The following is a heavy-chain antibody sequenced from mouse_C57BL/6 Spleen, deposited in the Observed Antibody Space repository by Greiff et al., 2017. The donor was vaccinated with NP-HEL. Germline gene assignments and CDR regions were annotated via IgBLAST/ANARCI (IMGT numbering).Heavy chain of an antibody. CDR2: IYPRSGNT. CDR3: AKNYYGSSGGYFDY. CDR1: GYTFTSYG. Sequence: VKLQESGAELARPGASVKLSCKASGYTFTSYGISWVKQRTGQGLEWIGEIYPRSGNTYYNEKFKGKATLTADKSSSTAYMELRSLTSEDSAVYFCAKNYYGSSGGYFDYWGQGTTLTVSS. D-gene: IGHD1-1*01. V-gene: IGHV1-81*01. J-gene: IGHJ2*01.